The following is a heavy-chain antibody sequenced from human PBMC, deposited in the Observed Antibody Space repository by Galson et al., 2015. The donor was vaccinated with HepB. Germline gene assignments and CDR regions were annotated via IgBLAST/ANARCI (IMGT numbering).Heavy chain of an antibody. V-gene: IGHV3-74*01. J-gene: IGHJ4*02. CDR3: VRLGGLELV. CDR2: INPDGSDT. CDR1: GFIFRNYW. D-gene: IGHD1-7*01. Sequence: SLRLSCAGSGFIFRNYWMHWVRQAPGKGLVWVSRINPDGSDTTYAASVKGRFTISRDNVRNTLYLQMNSLRAEDTSVYYCVRLGGLELVWGQGTLVTVSS.